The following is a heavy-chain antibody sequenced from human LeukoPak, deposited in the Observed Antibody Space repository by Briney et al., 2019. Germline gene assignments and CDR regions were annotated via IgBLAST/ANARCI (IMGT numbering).Heavy chain of an antibody. CDR1: GASISSDSW. CDR2: IHHSGVT. J-gene: IGHJ4*02. D-gene: IGHD3-10*01. CDR3: ARGGYKDF. V-gene: IGHV4-4*02. Sequence: SGTLSLTCAVSGASISSDSWWNWVRQPPGKGLEWIAEIHHSGVTNYNPSLKSRVTISIDKSENQFSLKLNSVTAADTAVYYCARGGYKDFWGQGTLVTVPS.